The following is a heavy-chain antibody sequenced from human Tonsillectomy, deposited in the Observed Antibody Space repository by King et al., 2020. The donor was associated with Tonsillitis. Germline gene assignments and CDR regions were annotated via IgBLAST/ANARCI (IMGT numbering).Heavy chain of an antibody. J-gene: IGHJ5*02. CDR3: ARGRDIVVVVAAIPFKVGWFDP. CDR2: INHSGST. Sequence: VQLPQWGAGLLKPSETLSLTCAVYGGSFSGYYWSWIRQPPGKGLEWIGEINHSGSTNYNPSLKSRVTVSVDTSKNQFSLKLSSVTAADTAVYYCARGRDIVVVVAAIPFKVGWFDPWGQGTLVTVSS. V-gene: IGHV4-34*01. CDR1: GGSFSGYY. D-gene: IGHD2-15*01.